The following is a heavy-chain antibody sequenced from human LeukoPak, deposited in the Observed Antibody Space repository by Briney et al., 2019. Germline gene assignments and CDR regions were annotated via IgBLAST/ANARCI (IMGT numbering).Heavy chain of an antibody. CDR2: IKHDGSEK. Sequence: GGSLRLSCAASGFTFSSYWMSWVRQAPGKGLEWVASIKHDGSEKYYVDSVKGRFTISRDNAKKSLYLQMNSLRAEDTAVYYCARETPYYYDSSDAFDIWGQGTMATVSS. CDR3: ARETPYYYDSSDAFDI. J-gene: IGHJ3*02. D-gene: IGHD3-22*01. V-gene: IGHV3-7*03. CDR1: GFTFSSYW.